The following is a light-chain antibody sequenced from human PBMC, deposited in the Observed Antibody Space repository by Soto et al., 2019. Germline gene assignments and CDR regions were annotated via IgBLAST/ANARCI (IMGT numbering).Light chain of an antibody. CDR2: GPS. Sequence: EIVMRQSPATLSVAPGERATLSCRASQSVSGDLAWYQQKPGQAPRLLIYGPSTRATGIPARFSGSGSGTEFTLTISGLQSEDFAIYFCQQYKSWPLTFGQGTRLEIK. V-gene: IGKV3-15*01. J-gene: IGKJ5*01. CDR3: QQYKSWPLT. CDR1: QSVSGD.